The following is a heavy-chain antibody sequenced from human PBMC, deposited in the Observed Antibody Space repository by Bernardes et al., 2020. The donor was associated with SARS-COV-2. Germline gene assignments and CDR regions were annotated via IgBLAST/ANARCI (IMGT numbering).Heavy chain of an antibody. J-gene: IGHJ4*02. Sequence: ASLKDSCKASGYTYTNYGIGWVRQAPGHGLEWLGWISGYNGNTNYARHLQGRITMTSDLSTKTAFMELRRLRSDDTALYYCARVEGFCSGGTCFSLFYFDHWGKGTLVSVSS. D-gene: IGHD2-15*01. CDR3: ARVEGFCSGGTCFSLFYFDH. CDR1: GYTYTNYG. CDR2: ISGYNGNT. V-gene: IGHV1-18*04.